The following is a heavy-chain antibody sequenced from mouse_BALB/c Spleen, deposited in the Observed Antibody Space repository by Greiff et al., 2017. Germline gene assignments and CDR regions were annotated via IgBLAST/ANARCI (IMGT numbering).Heavy chain of an antibody. CDR3: ARAVGRYFDY. CDR1: GYSITSDYA. D-gene: IGHD3-3*01. V-gene: IGHV3-2*02. Sequence: EVQLQQSGPGLVKPSQSLSLTCTVTGYSITSDYAWNWIRQFPGNKLEWMGYISYSGSTSYNPSLKSRISITRDTSKNQFFLQLNSVTTEDTATYYGARAVGRYFDYWGQGTTLTVSS. CDR2: ISYSGST. J-gene: IGHJ2*01.